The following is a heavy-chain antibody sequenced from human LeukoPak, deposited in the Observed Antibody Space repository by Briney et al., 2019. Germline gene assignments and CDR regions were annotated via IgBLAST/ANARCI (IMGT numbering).Heavy chain of an antibody. CDR1: GGSISSGDYY. V-gene: IGHV4-31*03. J-gene: IGHJ4*02. D-gene: IGHD6-19*01. CDR2: IHYSGSA. Sequence: SETLSLTCTVSGGSISSGDYYWSWIRQHPGKGLEWIGYIHYSGSAYYNPSLKSRVTMSVDTSKNQFSLKLSSVTAADTAVYYCASLLVAGVASVDYWGQGTLVTVSS. CDR3: ASLLVAGVASVDY.